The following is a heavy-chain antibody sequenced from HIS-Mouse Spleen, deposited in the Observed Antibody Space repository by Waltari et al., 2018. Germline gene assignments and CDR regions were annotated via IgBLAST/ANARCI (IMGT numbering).Heavy chain of an antibody. CDR3: AREIPYSSSWYDWYFDL. V-gene: IGHV4-39*07. CDR2: IDYSGST. Sequence: QLQLQASGPGLVKPSETLSLTCTVSGGSISRSSYYWGWIRQPPGKGLEWIGSIDYSGSTYYNPSLKSRVTISVDTSKNQFSLKLSSVTAADTAVYYCAREIPYSSSWYDWYFDLWGRGTLVTVSS. J-gene: IGHJ2*01. D-gene: IGHD6-13*01. CDR1: GGSISRSSYY.